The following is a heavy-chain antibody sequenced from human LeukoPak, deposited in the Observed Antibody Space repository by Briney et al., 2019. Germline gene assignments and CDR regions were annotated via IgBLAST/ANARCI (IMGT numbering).Heavy chain of an antibody. J-gene: IGHJ4*02. CDR2: ISSSGTTI. CDR1: GFTFSSYE. V-gene: IGHV3-48*03. D-gene: IGHD1-26*01. CDR3: ARDWYSGSYPIDY. Sequence: GGSLRLSCAASGFTFSSYEMNWVRQAPGKGLEWVSYISSSGTTIYYADSVKGRFTISRDNAKNSLYLQMNSLRAVDTAVYYCARDWYSGSYPIDYWGQGTLVTVSS.